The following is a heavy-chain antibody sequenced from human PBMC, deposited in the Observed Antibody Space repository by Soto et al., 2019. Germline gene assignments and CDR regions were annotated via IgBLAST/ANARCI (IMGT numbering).Heavy chain of an antibody. Sequence: QVQLQQWGAGLFKPSETLSLTCAVYGESFSTYYWSWIRQPPGKGLEWIGEINQSGSTNYNPSLKSRVTISIDSSNNQLSLKLTSVTAAATAVFYCARWPGTYRGNYYYGMDVWGQGTTVTVSS. CDR3: ARWPGTYRGNYYYGMDV. J-gene: IGHJ6*02. V-gene: IGHV4-34*01. CDR1: GESFSTYY. D-gene: IGHD1-26*01. CDR2: INQSGST.